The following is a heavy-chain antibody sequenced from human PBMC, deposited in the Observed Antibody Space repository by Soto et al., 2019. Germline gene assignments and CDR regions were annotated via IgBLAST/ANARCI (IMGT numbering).Heavy chain of an antibody. CDR2: IKSKTDGGTT. Sequence: EVQLVESGGGLVKPGGSLRLSCAASGFTFSNAWMNWVRQAPGKGLEWVGRIKSKTDGGTTDYAAPVKGRFTISRDDSKHTLYLQMNSLKTEDTAVYYCTSHSYSYYDSSGYYGWGQGTLVTVSS. CDR3: TSHSYSYYDSSGYYG. V-gene: IGHV3-15*07. J-gene: IGHJ4*02. D-gene: IGHD3-22*01. CDR1: GFTFSNAW.